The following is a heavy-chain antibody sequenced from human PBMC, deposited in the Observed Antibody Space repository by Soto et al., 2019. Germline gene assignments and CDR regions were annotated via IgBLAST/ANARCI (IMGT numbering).Heavy chain of an antibody. CDR1: GFTFSSYA. J-gene: IGHJ3*02. V-gene: IGHV3-23*01. Sequence: GGSLRLSCAASGFTFSSYAMSWVRQAPGKGLEWVSAISGSGGSTYYADSVKGRFTISRDNSKNTLYLQMNSLRAEDTAVYYCAKVPFTYDSSGYYTGLDAFDIWGQGTMVTVS. CDR3: AKVPFTYDSSGYYTGLDAFDI. CDR2: ISGSGGST. D-gene: IGHD3-22*01.